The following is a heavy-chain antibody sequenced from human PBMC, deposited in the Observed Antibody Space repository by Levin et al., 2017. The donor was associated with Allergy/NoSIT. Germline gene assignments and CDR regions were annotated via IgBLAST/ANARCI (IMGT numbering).Heavy chain of an antibody. CDR1: GFTFSSYW. Sequence: GESLKISCAASGFTFSSYWMSWVRQAPGKGLEWVANIKQDGSEKYYVDSVKGRFTISRDNAKNSLYLQMNSLRAEDTAVYYCASPPAWFGELYGMDVWGQGTTVTVSS. CDR3: ASPPAWFGELYGMDV. D-gene: IGHD3-10*01. CDR2: IKQDGSEK. V-gene: IGHV3-7*01. J-gene: IGHJ6*02.